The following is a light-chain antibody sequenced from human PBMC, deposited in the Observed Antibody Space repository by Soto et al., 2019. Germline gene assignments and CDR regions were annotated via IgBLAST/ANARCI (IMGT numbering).Light chain of an antibody. CDR1: SSYVGGYNY. V-gene: IGLV2-14*01. J-gene: IGLJ1*01. CDR3: SSYSSSSTLYV. Sequence: QSALTQPASVSESPGQSITVSCTGTSSYVGGYNYVSWYQQHPGKAPKLMIYDVSDRPSGVSNRFSGSKSGNTASLTISGLQAEDEADYYCSSYSSSSTLYVFGTGTKLTVL. CDR2: DVS.